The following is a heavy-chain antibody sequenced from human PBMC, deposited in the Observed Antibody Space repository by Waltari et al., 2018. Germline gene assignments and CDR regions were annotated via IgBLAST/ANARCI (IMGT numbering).Heavy chain of an antibody. CDR3: ARVRLIAAAGTYFDY. Sequence: QVQLQQWGAGLLKPSETLSLTCAVYGGSFSGYYWSWLRQPPGKGLECIGEINHSGSTNYNPSLKSRVTISVDTSKNQFSLKLSSVTAADTAVYYCARVRLIAAAGTYFDYWGQGTLVTVSS. J-gene: IGHJ4*02. D-gene: IGHD6-13*01. CDR2: INHSGST. CDR1: GGSFSGYY. V-gene: IGHV4-34*01.